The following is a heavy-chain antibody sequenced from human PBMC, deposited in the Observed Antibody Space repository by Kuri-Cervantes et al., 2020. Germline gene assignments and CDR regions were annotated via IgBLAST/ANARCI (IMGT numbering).Heavy chain of an antibody. Sequence: ASVKVSCKASGYTFTSYDINWVRQATGQVLEWMGWMSPNSGNTGYAQKFQGRVTMTRNTSISTAYMELSSLRSEDTAVYYCARFGDYDEYFQHWGQGTLVTVSS. CDR3: ARFGDYDEYFQH. V-gene: IGHV1-8*01. D-gene: IGHD4-17*01. CDR1: GYTFTSYD. J-gene: IGHJ1*01. CDR2: MSPNSGNT.